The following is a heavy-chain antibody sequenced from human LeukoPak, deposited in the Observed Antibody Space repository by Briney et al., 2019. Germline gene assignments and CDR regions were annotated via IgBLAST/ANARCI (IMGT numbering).Heavy chain of an antibody. CDR1: GGTFSSYA. J-gene: IGHJ6*03. CDR2: IIPIFGTA. Sequence: ASVKVSFKASGGTFSSYAISWVRQAPAQGLEWMGAIIPIFGTANYAQKCQGRVTITTDESTSTAYMELSRLRSEDTAVYYCARGYYDILTGYTSRVDYYYMDVWGKGTTVTVSS. D-gene: IGHD3-9*01. CDR3: ARGYYDILTGYTSRVDYYYMDV. V-gene: IGHV1-69*05.